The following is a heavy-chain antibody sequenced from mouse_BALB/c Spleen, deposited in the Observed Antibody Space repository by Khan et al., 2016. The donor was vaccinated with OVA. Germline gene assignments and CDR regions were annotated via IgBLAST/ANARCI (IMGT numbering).Heavy chain of an antibody. CDR3: ARVNSENRNYFEY. D-gene: IGHD2-3*01. J-gene: IGHJ2*01. Sequence: QVQLKQSGADLMKPGASVKISCKVAGYTFSSYWIEWIKQRPGHGLEWIGEILPGSGSTNCNEKFKGKATFTADTSSNTAYMQLSSLTSEDSAVYYCARVNSENRNYFEYWGQGTTLTVSS. V-gene: IGHV1-9*01. CDR1: GYTFSSYW. CDR2: ILPGSGST.